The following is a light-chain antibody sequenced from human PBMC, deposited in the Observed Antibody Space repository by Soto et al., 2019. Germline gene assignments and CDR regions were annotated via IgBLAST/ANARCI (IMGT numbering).Light chain of an antibody. V-gene: IGLV1-47*02. CDR3: AVWDDSLRGWV. Sequence: QSVLTQPPSASGTPGQRVTISCSGRFSNIGSNYVYWYQQLPGTAPKLLIFTNDQRTSRVPGRFSGSKSGTSASLAISGLRSEDEADYYCAVWDDSLRGWVFGGGTKVTVL. CDR1: FSNIGSNY. CDR2: TND. J-gene: IGLJ3*02.